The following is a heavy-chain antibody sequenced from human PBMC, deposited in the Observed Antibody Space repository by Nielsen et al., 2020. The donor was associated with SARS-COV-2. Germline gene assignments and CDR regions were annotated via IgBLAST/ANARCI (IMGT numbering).Heavy chain of an antibody. D-gene: IGHD3-3*01. CDR2: FDPEDGET. Sequence: ASVKVSCKVSGYTLTELSMHWVRQAPGKGLEWMGGFDPEDGETIYAQKFQGRVTMTRDTSTSTAYMELSSLRSEDTAVYYCARGSLGTDFWSGLGYYYYYYGMDVWGQGTTVTVSS. J-gene: IGHJ6*02. CDR3: ARGSLGTDFWSGLGYYYYYYGMDV. V-gene: IGHV1-24*01. CDR1: GYTLTELS.